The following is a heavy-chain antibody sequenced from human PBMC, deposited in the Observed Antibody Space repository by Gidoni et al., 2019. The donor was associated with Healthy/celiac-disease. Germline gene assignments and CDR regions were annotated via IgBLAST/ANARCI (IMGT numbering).Heavy chain of an antibody. CDR1: GFTFSSYE. J-gene: IGHJ4*02. Sequence: EVQLVESGGGLVKPGGSLRLSCVASGFTFSSYEMNWVRQAPGKGLEWVSYISSSGSTIYYADSVKDRFTISRDNAKNSLYLQMNSLRAEDTAVYYCARDGGTVNFDYWGQGTLVTVSS. V-gene: IGHV3-48*03. CDR2: ISSSGSTI. CDR3: ARDGGTVNFDY. D-gene: IGHD3-16*01.